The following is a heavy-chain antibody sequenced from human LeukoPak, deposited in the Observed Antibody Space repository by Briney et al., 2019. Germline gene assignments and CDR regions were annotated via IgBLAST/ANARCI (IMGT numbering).Heavy chain of an antibody. CDR3: ARDYHYDFWSGQAYFQH. CDR2: IYHSGST. CDR1: GYSISSGYY. D-gene: IGHD3-3*01. Sequence: PSETLSLTCTVSGYSISSGYYWGWIRQPPGKGLEWIGSIYHSGSTYYNPSLKSRVTISVDTSENQFSLKLSSVTAADTAVYYCARDYHYDFWSGQAYFQHWGQGTLVTVSS. V-gene: IGHV4-38-2*02. J-gene: IGHJ1*01.